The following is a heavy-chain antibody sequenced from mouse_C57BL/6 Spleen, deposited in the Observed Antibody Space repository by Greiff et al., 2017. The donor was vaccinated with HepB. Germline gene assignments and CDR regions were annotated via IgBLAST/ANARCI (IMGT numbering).Heavy chain of an antibody. CDR2: INPSTGGT. Sequence: EVKVEESGPELVKPGASVKISCKASGYSFTGYYMNWVKQSPEKSLEWIGEINPSTGGTTYNQKFKAKATLTVDKSSSTAYMQLKSLTSEDSAVYYCARGDYGSSWYFDYWGQGTTLTVSS. J-gene: IGHJ2*01. CDR3: ARGDYGSSWYFDY. CDR1: GYSFTGYY. D-gene: IGHD1-1*01. V-gene: IGHV1-42*01.